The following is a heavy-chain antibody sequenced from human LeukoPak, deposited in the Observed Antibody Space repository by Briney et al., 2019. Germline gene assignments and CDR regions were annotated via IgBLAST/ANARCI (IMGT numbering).Heavy chain of an antibody. Sequence: SETLSLTCAISGGSISSSNWWTWVRQPPGKGLEWVGEIYLRGNTNYNPSLESRVTISVDESKTQLSLRLESVTAADTAVYYCARMVLAAAGYFDYWGQGTLVTVSS. CDR3: ARMVLAAAGYFDY. J-gene: IGHJ4*02. CDR1: GGSISSSNW. CDR2: IYLRGNT. D-gene: IGHD6-13*01. V-gene: IGHV4-4*02.